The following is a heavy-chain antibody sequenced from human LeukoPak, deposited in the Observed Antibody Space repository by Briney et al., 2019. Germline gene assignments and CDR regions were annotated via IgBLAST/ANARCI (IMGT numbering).Heavy chain of an antibody. CDR3: ARRVYDSRGYYQYYFDY. Sequence: SETLSLTCAVSGGSISSSNWWSWVRQPPGKGLEWIGQMSHSGSTDYNPSLKSRVTISVDKSKNQFSLRLSSVTAAETAVYYCARRVYDSRGYYQYYFDYWGQGTLVTVSS. CDR2: MSHSGST. J-gene: IGHJ4*02. D-gene: IGHD3-22*01. V-gene: IGHV4-4*02. CDR1: GGSISSSNW.